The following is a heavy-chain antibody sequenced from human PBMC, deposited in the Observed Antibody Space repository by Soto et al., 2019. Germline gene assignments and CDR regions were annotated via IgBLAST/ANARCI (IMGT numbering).Heavy chain of an antibody. CDR3: ARRYTRGFLRHFDT. Sequence: QVQLVQSGPEVKKPGSSVKVSCKTSGGTLSSFITYPINWVRQAPGQGPEWMGGIVPNVGTVNYAQRFQGRVPITADTCPCTSYMELNHLIFEDTSLYYCARRYTRGFLRHFDTWGQGTLVTVS. J-gene: IGHJ4*02. V-gene: IGHV1-69*06. D-gene: IGHD3-22*01. CDR2: IVPNVGTV. CDR1: GGTLSSFITYP.